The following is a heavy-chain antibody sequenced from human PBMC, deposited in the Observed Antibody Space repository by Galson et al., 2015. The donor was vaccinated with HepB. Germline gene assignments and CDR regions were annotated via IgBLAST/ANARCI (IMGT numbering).Heavy chain of an antibody. D-gene: IGHD3-22*01. CDR3: AKNMYGDYDSSGYFDY. J-gene: IGHJ4*02. CDR1: GFIFDDYA. Sequence: SLRLSCAASGFIFDDYAMHWVRQAPGKGLEWVSGISWNSGTIKYADSVRGRFTISRANAKSSLYLQMNSLRPEDTALYYCAKNMYGDYDSSGYFDYWGQGILVTVSS. V-gene: IGHV3-9*01. CDR2: ISWNSGTI.